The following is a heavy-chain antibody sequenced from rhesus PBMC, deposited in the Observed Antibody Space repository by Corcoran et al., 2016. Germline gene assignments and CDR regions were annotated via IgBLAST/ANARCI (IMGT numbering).Heavy chain of an antibody. V-gene: IGHV4S7*01. CDR2: IYGSGGST. CDR1: GGSISASYY. CDR3: ARGSSSWSDLDY. J-gene: IGHJ4*01. D-gene: IGHD6-13*01. Sequence: QVQLQESGPGLVKPSETLSLTCAVSGGSISASYYWSWIRPPPRKGLEWIGYIYGSGGSTYYNPSLKSRVTISTDPSKTQFSLKLRSVPAADTAVYYCARGSSSWSDLDYWGQGVLVTVSS.